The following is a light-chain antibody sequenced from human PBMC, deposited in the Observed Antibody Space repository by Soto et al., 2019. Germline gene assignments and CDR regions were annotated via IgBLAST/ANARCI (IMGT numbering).Light chain of an antibody. V-gene: IGKV1-33*01. CDR1: QDIGNY. Sequence: DIQMTQSPSSLPASVGDRVIITCQASQDIGNYLNWYQQKPGKAPKLLIYDASNLETGVPSRFSGSGSGSEFTFTISSLQPEDIATYFCQQYDNLPLLHFGGGTRVEIK. J-gene: IGKJ4*01. CDR2: DAS. CDR3: QQYDNLPLLH.